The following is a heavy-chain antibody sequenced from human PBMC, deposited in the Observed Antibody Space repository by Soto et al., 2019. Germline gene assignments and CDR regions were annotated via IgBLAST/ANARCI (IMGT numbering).Heavy chain of an antibody. CDR2: ISGGGGST. D-gene: IGHD1-26*01. Sequence: VQLVESGGGVVQPGMSLRLSCAASGFTFSTSGMHWVRQAPGKGLEWVSAISGGGGSTYYADSVKGRVTISRDNSKNTLYLQMNSLRAEDTAVYYCAKVSLGALTFTDYYYYGLDVWGQGTTVTVSS. J-gene: IGHJ6*02. CDR1: GFTFSTSG. CDR3: AKVSLGALTFTDYYYYGLDV. V-gene: IGHV3-23*04.